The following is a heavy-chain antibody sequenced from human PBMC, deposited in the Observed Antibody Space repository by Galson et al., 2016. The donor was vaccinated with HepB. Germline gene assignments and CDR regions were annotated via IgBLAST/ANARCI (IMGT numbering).Heavy chain of an antibody. CDR1: GFIFSSYW. Sequence: SLRLSCAASGFIFSSYWMNWVRQAPGKGLEWVADIKQDGSEKYYVDSVEGRFTVSRDNAKNSLYLQMSSLRAEDTAVYYCATMFYYYGSGFDRVDACDIWGQGTMVTVSS. CDR2: IKQDGSEK. CDR3: ATMFYYYGSGFDRVDACDI. J-gene: IGHJ3*02. V-gene: IGHV3-7*01. D-gene: IGHD3-22*01.